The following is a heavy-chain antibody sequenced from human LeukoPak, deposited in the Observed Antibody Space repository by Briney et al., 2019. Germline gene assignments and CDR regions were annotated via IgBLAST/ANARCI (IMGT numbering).Heavy chain of an antibody. Sequence: PGGSPGLSCAASGFPFSSYSMNRVRPGPGEGLGWGSSISSSSSYIYYADSVKGRFTISRDNAKNSLYLQMNSLRAEDTAVYYCARFSGYCSSTSCTPGDWGQGTLVTVSS. V-gene: IGHV3-21*01. CDR1: GFPFSSYS. CDR3: ARFSGYCSSTSCTPGD. J-gene: IGHJ4*02. CDR2: ISSSSSYI. D-gene: IGHD2-2*01.